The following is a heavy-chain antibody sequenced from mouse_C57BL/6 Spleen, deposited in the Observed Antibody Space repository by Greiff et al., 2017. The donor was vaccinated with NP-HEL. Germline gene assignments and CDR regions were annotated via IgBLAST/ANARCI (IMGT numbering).Heavy chain of an antibody. CDR2: IDPSDSET. V-gene: IGHV1-52*01. CDR3: ARSPLYYGSSYGYFDV. CDR1: GYTFTSYW. Sequence: VQLQQPGAELVRPGSSVKLSCKASGYTFTSYWMHWVKQRPIQGLEWIGNIDPSDSETHYNQKFKDKATLTVDKSSSTAYMQLSSLTSEDSAVYYCARSPLYYGSSYGYFDVWGTGTTVTVSS. D-gene: IGHD1-1*01. J-gene: IGHJ1*03.